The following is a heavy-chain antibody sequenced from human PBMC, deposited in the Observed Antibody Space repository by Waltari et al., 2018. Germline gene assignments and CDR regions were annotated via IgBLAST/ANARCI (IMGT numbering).Heavy chain of an antibody. CDR3: AREGKTVATQYYYYYYMDV. CDR2: INHSGST. CDR1: GVSFCGYY. V-gene: IGHV4-34*01. Sequence: QVQLQQWGAGLLTPSETLSLTCPAYGVSFCGYYWRWFRHPPGKGLKGMGEINHSGSTNYTPSLKSRVTISVDTSKNQFSLKLSSVTAADTAVYYCAREGKTVATQYYYYYYMDVWGKGTTVTVSS. J-gene: IGHJ6*03. D-gene: IGHD5-12*01.